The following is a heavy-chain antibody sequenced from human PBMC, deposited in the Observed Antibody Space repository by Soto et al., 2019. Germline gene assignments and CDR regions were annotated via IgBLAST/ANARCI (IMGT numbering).Heavy chain of an antibody. Sequence: QVQLQESGPGLVKPSQTLSLTCTVSGGSISSGGYYWSWIRQHPGKGLEWIGYIYYSGSTYYNPSPTSRVXXSXDXXKNPFALKLSSVTAADTAVYYCARGFGRRTGAFDIWGQGTMVTVSS. CDR2: IYYSGST. V-gene: IGHV4-31*03. D-gene: IGHD3-10*01. CDR1: GGSISSGGYY. J-gene: IGHJ3*02. CDR3: ARGFGRRTGAFDI.